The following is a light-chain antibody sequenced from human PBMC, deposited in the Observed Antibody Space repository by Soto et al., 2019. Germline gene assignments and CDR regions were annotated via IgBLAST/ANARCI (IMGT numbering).Light chain of an antibody. CDR2: AAS. V-gene: IGKV1-39*01. J-gene: IGKJ1*01. Sequence: DIQMTQSPSSLSASVGDRVTITCRASQSISTYLNWYQQKPGKAPKLLIYAASTLQSGVPSRFRGSGSGTDFRLTITSLQPEDIATYYGQQSATTPRTCGQGTNVDFK. CDR1: QSISTY. CDR3: QQSATTPRT.